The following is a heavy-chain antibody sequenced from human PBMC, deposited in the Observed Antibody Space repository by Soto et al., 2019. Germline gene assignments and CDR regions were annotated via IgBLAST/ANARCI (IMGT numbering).Heavy chain of an antibody. D-gene: IGHD1-26*01. CDR2: IYYSGST. CDR1: GGSISSSSYY. J-gene: IGHJ3*02. Sequence: SETLSLTCTVSGGSISSSSYYWAWIRQPPGKGLEWIGSIYYSGSTYYNPCLKSRVTISVDTSKNQFSLKLSSVTAADTAVYYCASPRTVVGATHVAFDIWGQGTMVTVSS. V-gene: IGHV4-39*01. CDR3: ASPRTVVGATHVAFDI.